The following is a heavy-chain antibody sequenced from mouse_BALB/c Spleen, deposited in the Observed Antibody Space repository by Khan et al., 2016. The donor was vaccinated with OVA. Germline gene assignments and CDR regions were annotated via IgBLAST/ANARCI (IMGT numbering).Heavy chain of an antibody. CDR1: GFNIKDYY. V-gene: IGHV14-1*02. CDR2: NDPENGET. Sequence: VQLKQSGAELVRPGALVKLSCKASGFNIKDYYMHWVKQRPEQGLEWIGWNDPENGETVYDPKFQGKANITADPSTNTAYLQLSSLTSEDTAVYYCTRSGYSAWFAYWGQGTPVTVS. J-gene: IGHJ3*01. CDR3: TRSGYSAWFAY.